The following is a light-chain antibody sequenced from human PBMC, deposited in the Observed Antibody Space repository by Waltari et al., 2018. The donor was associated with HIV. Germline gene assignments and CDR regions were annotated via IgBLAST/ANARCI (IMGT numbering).Light chain of an antibody. CDR3: STYTDIDFLL. V-gene: IGLV2-14*01. CDR2: GVS. Sequence: HSALTQPASVSGSPGQSVTISCSGAGPCFGTHNFLSWYKQFPAQAPQLLIYGVSFRPSGISPRFSASESGNTASLTISGLQSGDEADYYCSTYTDIDFLLFGSGTKLTVL. CDR1: GPCFGTHNF. J-gene: IGLJ2*01.